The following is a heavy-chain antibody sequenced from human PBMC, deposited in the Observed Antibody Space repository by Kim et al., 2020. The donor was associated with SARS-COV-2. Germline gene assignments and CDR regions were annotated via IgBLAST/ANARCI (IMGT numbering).Heavy chain of an antibody. V-gene: IGHV3-13*01. J-gene: IGHJ4*02. D-gene: IGHD1-7*01. CDR1: GFTFSSYD. CDR2: IGTAGDT. Sequence: GGSLRHSCAASGFTFSSYDMHWVRQATGKGLEWVSAIGTAGDTYYPGSVKGRFTISRENAKNSLYLQMNSLRAGDTAVYYCARVFRSSVGLWPGTTASYFDYWGQGTLVTVSS. CDR3: ARVFRSSVGLWPGTTASYFDY.